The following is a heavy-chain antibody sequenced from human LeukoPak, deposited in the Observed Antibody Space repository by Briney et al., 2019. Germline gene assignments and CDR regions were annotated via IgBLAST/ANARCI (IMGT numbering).Heavy chain of an antibody. D-gene: IGHD3-22*01. J-gene: IGHJ3*02. CDR3: ARPMERIAMISTDGFDI. V-gene: IGHV3-30*03. Sequence: GGSLRLSCTASGFTFSRFAFHWVRQAPGKGLEWVAVVTYDGKYKYYADSVEGRFTISRDDSKNTLYLLMDSLRAEDSAVYSCARPMERIAMISTDGFDIWGQGTMVTVSS. CDR2: VTYDGKYK. CDR1: GFTFSRFA.